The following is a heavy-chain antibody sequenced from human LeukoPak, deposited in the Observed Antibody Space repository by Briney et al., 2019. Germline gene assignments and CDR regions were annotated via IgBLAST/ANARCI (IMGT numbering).Heavy chain of an antibody. D-gene: IGHD5-12*01. CDR3: AGVATTPHYYYGMDV. V-gene: IGHV3-33*01. CDR2: IWYDGSNK. CDR1: GFTFSSYG. J-gene: IGHJ6*02. Sequence: GGSLRLSCAASGFTFSSYGMHWVRQAPGKGLEWVAVIWYDGSNKYYADSVKGRFTISRDNSKNTLYLQMNSLRAEDTAVYYCAGVATTPHYYYGMDVWGQGTTVTVSS.